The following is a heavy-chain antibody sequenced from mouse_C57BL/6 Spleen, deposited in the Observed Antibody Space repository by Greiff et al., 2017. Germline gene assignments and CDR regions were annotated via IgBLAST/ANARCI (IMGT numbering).Heavy chain of an antibody. CDR1: GFTFSDYG. CDR3: ARRTVVARDWYFDV. Sequence: DVMLVESGGGLVKPGGSLKLSCAASGFTFSDYGMHWVRQAPEKGLEWVAYISSGSSTIYYADTVKGRFTSSRDNAKNTLFLQMTSLRSEDTAMYYCARRTVVARDWYFDVWGTGTTVTVSS. V-gene: IGHV5-17*01. CDR2: ISSGSSTI. J-gene: IGHJ1*03. D-gene: IGHD1-1*01.